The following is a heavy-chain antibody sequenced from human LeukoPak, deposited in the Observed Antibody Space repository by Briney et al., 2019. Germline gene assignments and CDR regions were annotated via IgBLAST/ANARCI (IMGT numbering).Heavy chain of an antibody. CDR1: GFTFRSYA. J-gene: IGHJ5*01. CDR2: IIADFDTT. V-gene: IGHV3-23*01. D-gene: IGHD1-7*01. Sequence: GGSLRLSCAASGFTFRSYAMSWVRQAPGRGLEWVSGIIADFDTTYYADSVRGRFTISRDHSKNTLYLQMNSLRAEDTAIYYCAQDGTTTRYNWFDSWGQGTLVTVSS. CDR3: AQDGTTTRYNWFDS.